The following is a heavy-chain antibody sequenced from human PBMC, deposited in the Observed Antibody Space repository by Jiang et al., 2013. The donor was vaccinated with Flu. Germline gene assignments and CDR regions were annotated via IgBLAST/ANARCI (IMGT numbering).Heavy chain of an antibody. D-gene: IGHD3-16*01. CDR1: GFTFSSYA. J-gene: IGHJ4*02. CDR3: ARTNGIQYDYVWGSLDY. V-gene: IGHV3-30*01. Sequence: VQLVESGGGVVQPGRSLRLSCAASGFTFSSYAMHWVRQAPGKGLEWVAVISYDGRNKFYADSVKGRFTISRDNSKNTLYLQMNSLRAEDTAVYYCARTNGIQYDYVWGSLDYWGQGTWSPSPQ. CDR2: ISYDGRNK.